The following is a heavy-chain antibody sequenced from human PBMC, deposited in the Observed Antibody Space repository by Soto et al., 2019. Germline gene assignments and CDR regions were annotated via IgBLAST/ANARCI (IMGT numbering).Heavy chain of an antibody. CDR1: GGSISSSSYY. CDR3: ARLPNTYYYDSGGYDY. Sequence: SETLSLTCTVSGGSISSSSYYWGWIRQPPGKGLEWIGSIYYSGSTYYNPSLKSRVTISVDTSKNQFSLKLSSVTAADTAVYYCARLPNTYYYDSGGYDYWGQGTLVTVSS. CDR2: IYYSGST. J-gene: IGHJ4*02. D-gene: IGHD3-22*01. V-gene: IGHV4-39*01.